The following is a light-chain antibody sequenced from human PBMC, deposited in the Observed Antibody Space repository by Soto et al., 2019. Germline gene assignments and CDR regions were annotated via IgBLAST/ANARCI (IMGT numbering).Light chain of an antibody. CDR3: HQYSRSPVTFSPLT. CDR2: GAS. V-gene: IGKV3-20*01. CDR1: QSVSSY. J-gene: IGKJ4*01. Sequence: EIVLTQSPATLSLSPGERATLSCRASQSVSSYLAWYQQKPGQAPRLLIYGASARGTGIPDRFSASGSGTDFTLTISRLEPDDFAVYYCHQYSRSPVTFSPLTFGGGSKVEI.